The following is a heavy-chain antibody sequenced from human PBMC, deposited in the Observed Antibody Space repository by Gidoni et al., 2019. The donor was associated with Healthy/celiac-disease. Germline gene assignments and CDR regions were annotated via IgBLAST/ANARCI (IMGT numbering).Heavy chain of an antibody. Sequence: QVQLQESGPGLVKPSQTLSLTCTVSGGSISSGSYYWSWIRQPAGKGLEWMGRIYTSGSPNYNPSLKSRVTISVDTSKNQFSLKLSSVTAADTAVYYCAREGGYCSGGSCLYYFDYWGQGTLVTVSS. D-gene: IGHD2-15*01. V-gene: IGHV4-61*02. CDR3: AREGGYCSGGSCLYYFDY. J-gene: IGHJ4*02. CDR1: GGSISSGSYY. CDR2: IYTSGSP.